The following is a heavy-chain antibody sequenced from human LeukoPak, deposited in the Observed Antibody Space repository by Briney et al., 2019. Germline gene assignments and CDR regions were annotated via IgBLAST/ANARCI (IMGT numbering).Heavy chain of an antibody. CDR3: ASTEGLPDDAFDI. D-gene: IGHD4-4*01. V-gene: IGHV1-8*01. Sequence: ASVKVSCKASGYTFTSYDINWVRQATGQGLEWMGWMNPNSGNTGYAQKFQGRVTMTRNTSISTAYMELSRLRSDDTAVYYCASTEGLPDDAFDIWGQGTMVTVSS. J-gene: IGHJ3*02. CDR2: MNPNSGNT. CDR1: GYTFTSYD.